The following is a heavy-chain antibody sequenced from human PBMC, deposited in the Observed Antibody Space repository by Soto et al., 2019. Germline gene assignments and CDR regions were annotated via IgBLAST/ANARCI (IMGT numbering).Heavy chain of an antibody. Sequence: QVQLVESGGGVVQPGRSLRLSCATSGFTFSNYGMHWVRQAPGKGLEWVSGIWYDGINKYYADSVKGRFTIPRDTSKNTLFLQMNSLRVEDTAVYYCARDLSGPFDYWGQGTPVSVSS. CDR2: IWYDGINK. CDR1: GFTFSNYG. J-gene: IGHJ4*02. V-gene: IGHV3-33*01. D-gene: IGHD3-16*02. CDR3: ARDLSGPFDY.